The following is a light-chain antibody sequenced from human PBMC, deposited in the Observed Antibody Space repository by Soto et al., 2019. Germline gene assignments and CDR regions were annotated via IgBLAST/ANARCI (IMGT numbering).Light chain of an antibody. CDR2: EVS. J-gene: IGKJ4*01. V-gene: IGKV2D-29*01. CDR3: MQTLEVPLT. CDR1: QSLLHGDGKTY. Sequence: DIVITQTPLSLSFTPGQPASISCSSSQSLLHGDGKTYLYWYLQKPGQPPQLLIYEVSNRFSGVPDRFSGSGSGTDFTLKISRVEADDVGLYYCMQTLEVPLTFGGGTKVDIK.